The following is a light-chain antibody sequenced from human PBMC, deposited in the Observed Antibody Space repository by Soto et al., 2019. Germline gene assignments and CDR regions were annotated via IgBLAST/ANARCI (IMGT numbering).Light chain of an antibody. Sequence: DIQMTQSPSSLSASVRDRVTITCRASQGISNYSAWYQQKPGKVPMLLIYAASTLQSGDPSRFSGSGSGTDFTLTISSLQPEDVATYFCQKYDSAPWAFGQGTKVEI. CDR2: AAS. CDR1: QGISNY. V-gene: IGKV1-27*01. J-gene: IGKJ1*01. CDR3: QKYDSAPWA.